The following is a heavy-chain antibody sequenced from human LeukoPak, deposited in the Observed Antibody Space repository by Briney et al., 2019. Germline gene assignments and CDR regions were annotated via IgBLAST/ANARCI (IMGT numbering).Heavy chain of an antibody. CDR1: GGTLSSYG. CDR3: TRDAGEPFHIVGAGYYYYYYMDV. V-gene: IGHV1-69*06. CDR2: IIPIFGTA. D-gene: IGHD1-26*01. J-gene: IGHJ6*03. Sequence: ASVKVSCKASGGTLSSYGISWVRQAPGQGLEWMGGIIPIFGTANYAQKFQGRVTITADKSTSTAYMELSSLKSEDTAVYYCTRDAGEPFHIVGAGYYYYYYMDVWGKGTTVTISS.